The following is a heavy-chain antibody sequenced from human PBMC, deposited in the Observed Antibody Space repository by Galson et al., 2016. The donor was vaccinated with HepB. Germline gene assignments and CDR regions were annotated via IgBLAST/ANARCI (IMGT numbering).Heavy chain of an antibody. J-gene: IGHJ4*02. D-gene: IGHD6-19*01. V-gene: IGHV3-33*01. CDR2: IWSGAIKK. CDR3: ASSIAVAGIIDY. Sequence: SLRLSCAGSGFSFSTYAVHRVRQTPGKGLEWVAVIWSGAIKKYYADSVEGRFTISRDDSENTVYLQINTLRVEDTAMYYCASSIAVAGIIDYWGQGTLVTVSS. CDR1: GFSFSTYA.